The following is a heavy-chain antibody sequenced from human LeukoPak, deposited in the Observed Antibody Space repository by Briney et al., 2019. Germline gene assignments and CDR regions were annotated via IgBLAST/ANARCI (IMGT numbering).Heavy chain of an antibody. V-gene: IGHV3-13*01. CDR2: IGISGDT. CDR3: ARGGIPVSGIDEIDY. CDR1: GFTLRSYD. Sequence: GGSLRLSCAASGFTLRSYDLHWVRQVPGKGLEWVSAIGISGDTYYPGSVKGRFTISRENAKNSLYLQMNSLTAGDTAVYYCARGGIPVSGIDEIDYWGQGTMVTVSS. J-gene: IGHJ4*02. D-gene: IGHD6-19*01.